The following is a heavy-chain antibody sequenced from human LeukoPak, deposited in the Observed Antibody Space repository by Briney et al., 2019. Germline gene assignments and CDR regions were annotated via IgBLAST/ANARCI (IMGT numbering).Heavy chain of an antibody. Sequence: PGWSLRLSCAASGFTFSDAWMSWVRQAPGKGREWVGRIKKKRDGGTREYAAPGKGRFTISRDDSENRLYLNIDSPETEATAVYYCTTGEGAAPNDGRWGQGTLVTVSS. V-gene: IGHV3-15*05. CDR1: GFTFSDAW. J-gene: IGHJ4*02. CDR2: IKKKRDGGTR. CDR3: TTGEGAAPNDGR. D-gene: IGHD1-26*01.